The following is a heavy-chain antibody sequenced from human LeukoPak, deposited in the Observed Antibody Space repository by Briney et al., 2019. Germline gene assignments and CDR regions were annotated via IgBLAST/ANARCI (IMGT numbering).Heavy chain of an antibody. Sequence: GGSLRLSCAASGFTVSSDYMSWVRQAPGKGLEWVTVITYDGSNTYYADSVKGRFTISRDNSKNTLYLQMNSLRAEDTAVYYCAKGYNWNDGIDYWGQGTLVTVSS. CDR1: GFTVSSDY. CDR2: ITYDGSNT. V-gene: IGHV3-30*18. CDR3: AKGYNWNDGIDY. D-gene: IGHD1-1*01. J-gene: IGHJ4*02.